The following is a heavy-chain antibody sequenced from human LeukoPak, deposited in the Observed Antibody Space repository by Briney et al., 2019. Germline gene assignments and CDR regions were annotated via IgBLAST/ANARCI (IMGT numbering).Heavy chain of an antibody. CDR1: GGSISTSAYY. Sequence: SETLSLTCIVSGGSISTSAYYWGWIRQPPGEGLQWIGSIYYSGNTYYNSSLKSRVTISVDTSTSQFSLRLSSVTAADTAVYYCASYGVAGVRRNYYYYYGMDVWGQGTTVTVSS. CDR3: ASYGVAGVRRNYYYYYGMDV. D-gene: IGHD6-19*01. CDR2: IYYSGNT. J-gene: IGHJ6*02. V-gene: IGHV4-39*01.